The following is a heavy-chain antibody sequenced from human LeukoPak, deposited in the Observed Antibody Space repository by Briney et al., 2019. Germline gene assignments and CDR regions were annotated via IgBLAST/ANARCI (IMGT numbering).Heavy chain of an antibody. CDR2: IYYSGST. D-gene: IGHD5-18*01. V-gene: IGHV4-59*08. CDR1: GGSISSYY. Sequence: SETLSLTCTVSGGSISSYYWSWIRQPPGKGLEWIGYIYYSGSTDYNPSLKSRVTISVDTSKNQFSLKLSSVTAADTAVYYCASVYTAMVTIDYWGQGTLVTVSS. CDR3: ASVYTAMVTIDY. J-gene: IGHJ4*02.